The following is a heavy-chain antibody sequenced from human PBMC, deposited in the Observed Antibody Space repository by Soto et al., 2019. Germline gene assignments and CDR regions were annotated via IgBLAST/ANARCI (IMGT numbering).Heavy chain of an antibody. CDR3: TAGYCSGGSCYSVVY. Sequence: EVQLVESGGGLVKPGGSLSLSCAASGFTFSNVWMSWVRQAPGKGLEWVGRIKRRADGGRTDYATPVRGRFTVSRDDSKNTLYLQMNSLKTEDTAVYYCTAGYCSGGSCYSVVYWGQGTLVTV. V-gene: IGHV3-15*01. CDR2: IKRRADGGRT. J-gene: IGHJ4*02. CDR1: GFTFSNVW. D-gene: IGHD2-15*01.